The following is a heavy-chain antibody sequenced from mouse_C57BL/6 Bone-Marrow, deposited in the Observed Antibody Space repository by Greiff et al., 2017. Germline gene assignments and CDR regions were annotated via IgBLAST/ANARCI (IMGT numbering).Heavy chain of an antibody. Sequence: QVHVKQSGAELARPGASVKLSCKASGYTFTSYGISWVKQRTGQGLEWIGEIYPRSGNTYYNEKFKGKATLTADKSSSTAYMELRSLRAEDSAVYFCASPSGSSGYAMDYWGQGTAVTVSS. V-gene: IGHV1-81*01. CDR1: GYTFTSYG. CDR2: IYPRSGNT. D-gene: IGHD3-2*02. J-gene: IGHJ4*01. CDR3: ASPSGSSGYAMDY.